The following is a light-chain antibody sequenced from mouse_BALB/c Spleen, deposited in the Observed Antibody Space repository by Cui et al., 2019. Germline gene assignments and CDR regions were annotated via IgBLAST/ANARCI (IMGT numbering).Light chain of an antibody. CDR2: STS. J-gene: IGKJ4*01. Sequence: QIVLTQSPAIMSASLGERVTMTCTASSSVSSSYLHWYQQKPGSSPKLWIYSTSTLASGVPARFSGSGSGTSYSLTISSMEAEDAATYYCHQYHRSPFTFGSGTKLEIK. V-gene: IGKV4-74*01. CDR1: SSVSSSY. CDR3: HQYHRSPFT.